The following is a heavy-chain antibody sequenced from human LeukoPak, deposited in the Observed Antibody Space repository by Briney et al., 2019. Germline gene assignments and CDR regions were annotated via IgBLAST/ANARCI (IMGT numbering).Heavy chain of an antibody. CDR3: ARESIAVAGATFDY. V-gene: IGHV3-48*03. CDR1: GFTFSSYE. D-gene: IGHD6-19*01. Sequence: GGSLRLSCAASGFTFSSYEMNWVRQAPGKGLEWVSYISSGSTIYYADSVKGRFTISIDNAKNSLYLQMNSLRAEDTAVYYCARESIAVAGATFDYWGEGTLVTVSS. CDR2: ISSGSTI. J-gene: IGHJ4*02.